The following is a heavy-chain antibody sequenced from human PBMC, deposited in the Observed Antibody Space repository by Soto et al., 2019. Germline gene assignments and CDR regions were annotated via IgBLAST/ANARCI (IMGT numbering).Heavy chain of an antibody. D-gene: IGHD5-12*01. V-gene: IGHV1-18*04. J-gene: IGHJ4*02. CDR1: GYSFTSYG. CDR3: ARVVLEWLPTSGFDY. Sequence: QIPLVQSGAEVKKPGASVKVSCKASGYSFTSYGITWVRQAPGQGPEWLGWITAENGNTNYAQKFQGRSTMTTDTSTNTAFMELRGLTSDDTAVYYCARVVLEWLPTSGFDYWGQGTLVTVSS. CDR2: ITAENGNT.